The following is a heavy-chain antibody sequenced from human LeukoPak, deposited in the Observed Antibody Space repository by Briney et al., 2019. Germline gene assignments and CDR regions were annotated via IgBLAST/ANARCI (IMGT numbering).Heavy chain of an antibody. J-gene: IGHJ4*02. CDR1: GYTFTSYD. CDR2: MNPNSGNT. Sequence: ASVKASCKASGYTFTSYDINWVRQATGQGLEWMGWMNPNSGNTGYAQMFKGRVTMTRDTSISTAYLEVRSLTSDDTAVYYCAPTAEAYTSWWKVWGQGTLVTVSS. D-gene: IGHD3-16*01. CDR3: APTAEAYTSWWKV. V-gene: IGHV1-8*01.